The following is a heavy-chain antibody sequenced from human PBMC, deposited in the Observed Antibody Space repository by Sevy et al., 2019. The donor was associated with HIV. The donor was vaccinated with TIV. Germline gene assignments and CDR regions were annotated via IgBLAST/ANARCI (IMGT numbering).Heavy chain of an antibody. D-gene: IGHD4-17*01. CDR1: GFTFSSYW. V-gene: IGHV3-74*01. CDR3: ARDRSSDGDYSRYYYYGMDV. CDR2: INSDGSST. J-gene: IGHJ6*02. Sequence: GGSLRLSCAASGFTFSSYWMHWVRQAPGKGLVWVSRINSDGSSTSYADSVKGRFTISRDNAKNTLYLQMNSLRAEDTAVYYCARDRSSDGDYSRYYYYGMDVWGQGTTVTVSS.